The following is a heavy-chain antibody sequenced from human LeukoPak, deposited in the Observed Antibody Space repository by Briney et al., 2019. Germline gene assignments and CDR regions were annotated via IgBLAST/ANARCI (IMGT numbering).Heavy chain of an antibody. CDR1: GYSISSGYY. J-gene: IGHJ3*02. V-gene: IGHV4-38-2*02. CDR2: IYHSGST. Sequence: SETLSLTCTVSGYSISSGYYWGWIRQPPGKGLEWIGSIYHSGSTYYNPSLKSRVTISVDTSKNQFSLKLSSVTAADTAVYYCARRPPRGAFDIWGQGTMVTVSS. CDR3: ARRPPRGAFDI.